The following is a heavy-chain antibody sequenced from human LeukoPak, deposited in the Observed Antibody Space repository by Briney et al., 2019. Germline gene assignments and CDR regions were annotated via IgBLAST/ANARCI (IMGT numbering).Heavy chain of an antibody. CDR3: ARHRGIVGATKSSKAWFDP. CDR2: IYYSGST. V-gene: IGHV4-39*01. CDR1: GGSISSSSYY. J-gene: IGHJ5*02. Sequence: SETLSLTCTVSGGSISSSSYYWGWIRQPPGKGLEWIGSIYYSGSTYYNPSLKSRVTISVDTSKNQFSLKLSSVTAADTAVYYCARHRGIVGATKSSKAWFDPWGQGTLVTVSS. D-gene: IGHD1-26*01.